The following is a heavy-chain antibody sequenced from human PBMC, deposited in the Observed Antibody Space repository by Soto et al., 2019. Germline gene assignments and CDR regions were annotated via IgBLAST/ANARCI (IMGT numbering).Heavy chain of an antibody. V-gene: IGHV1-46*03. CDR3: TRSIITTDGTDAFDL. J-gene: IGHJ3*01. CDR1: GYTFTSYY. CDR2: ISPSSGGT. D-gene: IGHD1-1*01. Sequence: QVQLVQSGAEVKKPGASVRVSCKASGYTFTSYYIHWVRQAPGHGPEWMGMISPSSGGTDYAQKFQARVTMTRDTSTSTVYMELSSLISEDTAVYYCTRSIITTDGTDAFDLWGQGTLVTVSS.